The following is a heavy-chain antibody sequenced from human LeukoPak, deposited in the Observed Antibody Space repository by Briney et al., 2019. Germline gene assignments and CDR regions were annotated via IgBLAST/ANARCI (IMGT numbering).Heavy chain of an antibody. Sequence: GGSLRLSCAASGFTFSDYYMSWIRQAPGKGLEWVSYISSSGSTIYYADSVKGRFTISRDNAKNSLYLQMNSLRAADTAVYFCARAKTTVTTSYYYYGMDVWGQGTTVTVSS. V-gene: IGHV3-11*01. CDR2: ISSSGSTI. D-gene: IGHD4-17*01. CDR3: ARAKTTVTTSYYYYGMDV. CDR1: GFTFSDYY. J-gene: IGHJ6*02.